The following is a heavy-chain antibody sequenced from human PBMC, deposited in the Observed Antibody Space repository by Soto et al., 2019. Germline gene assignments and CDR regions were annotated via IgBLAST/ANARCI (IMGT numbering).Heavy chain of an antibody. J-gene: IGHJ6*02. CDR1: CGSISSYY. CDR2: IYYSGST. V-gene: IGHV4-59*01. Sequence: PSETLSLTCTVSCGSISSYYWSWIRQPPGKGLEWIGYIYYSGSTNYNPSLKSRVTISVDTSKNQFSLKLSSVTAADTAVYYCARAQYSIFGDYYYGMDVWGQGTTVTVSS. D-gene: IGHD3-9*01. CDR3: ARAQYSIFGDYYYGMDV.